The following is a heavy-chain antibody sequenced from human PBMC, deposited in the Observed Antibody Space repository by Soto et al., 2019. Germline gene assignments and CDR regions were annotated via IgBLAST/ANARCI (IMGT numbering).Heavy chain of an antibody. CDR3: ARGRPDDYGDPDYFDY. Sequence: QVQLQESGPGLVKPSQTLSLTSNVSGVSISSGGYYWSWIRQHPAKGLEWIGHIYYSGSTYYNPSLKSRVTISVDTSKNQFSLKLSSVTAADTAVYYCARGRPDDYGDPDYFDYWGQGALVTVSS. D-gene: IGHD4-17*01. V-gene: IGHV4-31*03. CDR2: IYYSGST. J-gene: IGHJ4*02. CDR1: GVSISSGGYY.